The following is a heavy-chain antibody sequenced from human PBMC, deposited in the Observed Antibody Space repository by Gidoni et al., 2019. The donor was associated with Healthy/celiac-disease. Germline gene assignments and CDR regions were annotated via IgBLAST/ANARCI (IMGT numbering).Heavy chain of an antibody. Sequence: QAQLVESGAGVVQPGRSLRLSCDASGFTFVSYAMTWVRQAPGRGLEWVAVISYDGSNKYYADSVKGRFTISRDKSKNTLYLQMNSLRAEDTAVYYCARADTAMVMYYYGMDVWGQGTTVTVSS. D-gene: IGHD5-18*01. CDR1: GFTFVSYA. CDR2: ISYDGSNK. J-gene: IGHJ6*02. V-gene: IGHV3-30-3*01. CDR3: ARADTAMVMYYYGMDV.